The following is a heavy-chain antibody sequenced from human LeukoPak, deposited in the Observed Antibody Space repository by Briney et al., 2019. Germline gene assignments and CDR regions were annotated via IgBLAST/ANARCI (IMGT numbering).Heavy chain of an antibody. CDR3: APDPGHPHDLPSY. Sequence: SVKVSCKASGFTFSTSTVEWVRQARGQPLEWIGWIVGGSGRTVYAQKFRERISITRDTSTSTAYMELSSLRFEDTAVYYCAPDPGHPHDLPSYWGQGTLVTVSS. CDR1: GFTFSTST. D-gene: IGHD2-21*02. J-gene: IGHJ4*02. V-gene: IGHV1-58*01. CDR2: IVGGSGRT.